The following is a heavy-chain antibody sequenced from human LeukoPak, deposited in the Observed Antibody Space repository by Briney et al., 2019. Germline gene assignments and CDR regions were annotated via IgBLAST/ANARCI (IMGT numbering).Heavy chain of an antibody. J-gene: IGHJ1*01. CDR1: GGSISSSSYY. CDR2: INHSGST. Sequence: PSETLSLTCTVSGGSISSSSYYWSWIRQPPGKGLEWIGEINHSGSTNYNPSLKSRVTISVDTSKNQFSLKLSSVTAADTAVYYCVRGSYLRYFQHWGQGTLVTVSS. V-gene: IGHV4-39*07. D-gene: IGHD1-26*01. CDR3: VRGSYLRYFQH.